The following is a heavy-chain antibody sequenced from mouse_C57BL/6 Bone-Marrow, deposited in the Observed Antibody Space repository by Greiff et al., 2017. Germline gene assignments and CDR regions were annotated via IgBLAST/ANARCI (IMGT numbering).Heavy chain of an antibody. CDR2: IHPNSGST. Sequence: QVQLQQPGAELVKPGASVKLSCKASGYTFTSYWMHWVKQRPGQGLEWIGMIHPNSGSTNYNEKFKSKATLTVGKSSSTAYMQLSSLTSEDSAVYYCARSKRRIEPFAYWGQGTLVTVSA. V-gene: IGHV1-64*01. J-gene: IGHJ3*01. CDR1: GYTFTSYW. CDR3: ARSKRRIEPFAY.